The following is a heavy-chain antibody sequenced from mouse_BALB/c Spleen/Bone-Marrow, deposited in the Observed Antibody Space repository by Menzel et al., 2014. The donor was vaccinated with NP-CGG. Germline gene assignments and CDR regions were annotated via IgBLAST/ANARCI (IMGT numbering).Heavy chain of an antibody. J-gene: IGHJ4*01. V-gene: IGHV1S127*01. D-gene: IGHD5-1*01. CDR2: IAPSDSYT. Sequence: QLQQSGSELVKSGASATMSCKASGYTFTSYWMHWVKQRPGQGLERTVVIAPSDSYTSYNQKFMAKATLTVETSSSTAFIRPRRLATEGSAGYYCTRGEVQAMDYWGQGASVTVSS. CDR1: GYTFTSYW. CDR3: TRGEVQAMDY.